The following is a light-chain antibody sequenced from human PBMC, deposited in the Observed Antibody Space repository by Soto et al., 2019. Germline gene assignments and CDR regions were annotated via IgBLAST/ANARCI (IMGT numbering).Light chain of an antibody. V-gene: IGKV1-6*01. Sequence: AIQMTQSPSSLSASIGDRVTITCRASQAIRSDLGWYQQKPGKAPKVLIYTASTLQTGVPSRFSGSGSGTDFTLTISSLQLEDFATYYCLPDNDFPVTFGGGTKAE. CDR2: TAS. J-gene: IGKJ4*01. CDR1: QAIRSD. CDR3: LPDNDFPVT.